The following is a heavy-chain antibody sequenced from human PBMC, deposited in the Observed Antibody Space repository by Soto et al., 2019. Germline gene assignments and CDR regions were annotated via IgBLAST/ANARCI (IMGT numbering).Heavy chain of an antibody. J-gene: IGHJ4*02. Sequence: ELQLVESGGGLVKPGGSLRLSCAASGFTFPGSSMNWVRQAPGKGLEWVATISSDSTYTHYADSLKGRFTISSDNANNSLDLQMSSLRVEDTAVYYCASQELEPPPYFFESWGQGTLVTVSS. D-gene: IGHD1-1*01. CDR3: ASQELEPPPYFFES. CDR1: GFTFPGSS. V-gene: IGHV3-21*02. CDR2: ISSDSTYT.